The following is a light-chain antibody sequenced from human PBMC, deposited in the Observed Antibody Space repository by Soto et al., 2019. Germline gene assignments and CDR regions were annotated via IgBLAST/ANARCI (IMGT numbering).Light chain of an antibody. J-gene: IGKJ3*01. CDR1: QSVSSSY. Sequence: EIVLTQSPGTPSLSPGERATLSCRASQSVSSSYLAWYQQKPGQAPRLLIYGASSRATGIPDRFSGSGSGTDFTLTISSLEPEDFAVYYCQQYGSSPPITFGPGTKVDIK. CDR2: GAS. CDR3: QQYGSSPPIT. V-gene: IGKV3-20*01.